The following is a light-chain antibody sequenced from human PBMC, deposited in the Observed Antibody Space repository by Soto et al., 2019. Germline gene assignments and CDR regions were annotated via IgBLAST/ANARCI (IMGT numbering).Light chain of an antibody. CDR1: QDIGNY. V-gene: IGKV1-33*01. Sequence: DIQRTQSPSSLSASVGDRVTITCQASQDIGNYLNWFQQTPGKAPKLXIYDASNLETGVPSRFSGSGAETDFTCTISSLQHEDIATAYCQQYNILTLTFGGGTKVDIK. CDR2: DAS. CDR3: QQYNILTLT. J-gene: IGKJ4*01.